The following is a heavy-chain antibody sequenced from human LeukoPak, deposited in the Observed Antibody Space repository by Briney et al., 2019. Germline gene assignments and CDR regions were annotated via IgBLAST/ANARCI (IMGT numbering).Heavy chain of an antibody. CDR2: ILPSNTYT. V-gene: IGHV5-51*01. D-gene: IGHD5-12*01. CDR1: GYTFTNSY. CDR3: VRIGGVLVDSPDY. Sequence: PGESLKTSCKGSGYTFTNSYIGWVRQMPGKGLEWMGIILPSNTYTNYSTPFQGQVILSADKSFNTAYLQWSGLEAADTAMYYCVRIGGVLVDSPDYWGQGSRVTVSS. J-gene: IGHJ4*02.